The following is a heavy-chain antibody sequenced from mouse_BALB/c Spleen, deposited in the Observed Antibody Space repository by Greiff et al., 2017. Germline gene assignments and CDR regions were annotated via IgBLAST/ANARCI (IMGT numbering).Heavy chain of an antibody. J-gene: IGHJ3*01. Sequence: EVKVVESGGGLVKPGGSLKLSCAASGFTFSSYTMSWVRQTPEKRLEWVATISSGGSYTYYPDSVKGRFTISSDHAKNTLYLQLSSLKSEDTAMYYCTRIYDCSPFWGQGTLGTVSA. CDR1: GFTFSSYT. CDR2: ISSGGSYT. CDR3: TRIYDCSPF. V-gene: IGHV5-6-4*01. D-gene: IGHD2-3*01.